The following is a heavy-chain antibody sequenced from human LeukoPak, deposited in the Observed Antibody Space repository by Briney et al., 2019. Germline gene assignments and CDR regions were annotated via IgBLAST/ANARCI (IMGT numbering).Heavy chain of an antibody. V-gene: IGHV4-59*01. Sequence: SETLSLTCTVSGGSISSYYWSWIRQPPGKGLEWIGYIYYSGSTNYNPSLKSRVTISVDTSKNQFSLKLSSVTAADTAVYYCARDRRTFDYWGQGTLVTVSS. CDR3: ARDRRTFDY. J-gene: IGHJ4*02. CDR2: IYYSGST. CDR1: GGSISSYY.